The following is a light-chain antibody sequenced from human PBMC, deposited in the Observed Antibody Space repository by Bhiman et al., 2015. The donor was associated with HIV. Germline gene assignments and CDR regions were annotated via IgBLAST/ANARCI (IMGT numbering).Light chain of an antibody. CDR1: GSNLGSNFH. J-gene: IGLJ2*01. Sequence: QSTLTQPPSISGAPGQTATISCTGTGSNLGSNFHVHWYQQLPGTAPKLLIYANVNRPSGVPDRFSGSKSGTSSSLAITGLQAEDEADYYCQSYDASLRGSVFGGGTKLTVL. V-gene: IGLV1-40*01. CDR2: ANV. CDR3: QSYDASLRGSV.